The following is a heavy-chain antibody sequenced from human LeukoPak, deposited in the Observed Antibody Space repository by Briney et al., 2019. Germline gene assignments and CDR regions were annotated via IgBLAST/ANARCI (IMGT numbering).Heavy chain of an antibody. V-gene: IGHV4-39*07. J-gene: IGHJ4*02. Sequence: PSETLSLTCTVSSGSISSSSYYWGWIRQPPGKGLEWIGSIYYSGSTYYNPSLKSRVTISVDTSKNQFSLKLSSVTAADTAVYYCARDMGIAAAGLFDYWGQGTLVTVSS. CDR1: SGSISSSSYY. CDR3: ARDMGIAAAGLFDY. CDR2: IYYSGST. D-gene: IGHD6-13*01.